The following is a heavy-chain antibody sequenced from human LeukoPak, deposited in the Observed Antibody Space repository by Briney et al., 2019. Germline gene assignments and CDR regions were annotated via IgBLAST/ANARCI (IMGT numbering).Heavy chain of an antibody. J-gene: IGHJ4*02. CDR3: ARAHNWKYGTFDY. CDR1: GFIFSNFA. V-gene: IGHV3-30*04. D-gene: IGHD1-7*01. CDR2: TSYDGSNK. Sequence: GGSLRLSCAASGFIFSNFAMHWVRQAPGKGLEWVAVTSYDGSNKYYADSVKGRFTISRDNSKNTLYLQMSSLRVDDTAVYYCARAHNWKYGTFDYWGQGTLVTVSS.